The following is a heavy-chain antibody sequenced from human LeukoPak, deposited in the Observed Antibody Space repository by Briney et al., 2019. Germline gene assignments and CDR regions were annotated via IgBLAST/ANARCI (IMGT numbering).Heavy chain of an antibody. V-gene: IGHV3-7*01. CDR1: GFTFSSYW. CDR2: IKQDGSEK. CDR3: ARDRGYYFDY. J-gene: IGHJ4*02. D-gene: IGHD3-10*01. Sequence: GGSLRLSCAASGFTFSSYWMSWVRQAAGKGVEGVANIKQDGSEKYYVDSVKGRFTISRDNAKNSLYLQMNSLRAEDTAVYYCARDRGYYFDYWGQGTLVTVSS.